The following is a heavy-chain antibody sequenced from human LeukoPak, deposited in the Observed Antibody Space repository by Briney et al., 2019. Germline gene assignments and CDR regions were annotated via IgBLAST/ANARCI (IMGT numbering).Heavy chain of an antibody. D-gene: IGHD2-2*01. V-gene: IGHV3-21*01. Sequence: GGSVRLSCAASGFTFSSYSMNWVRQAPGKGLEWVSSISSSSSYIYYADSVKGRFTISRHNAKNSLYLQMNSLRAEDTAVYYCARELVVPAAGPSEFDYWGQGTLVTVSS. CDR3: ARELVVPAAGPSEFDY. CDR1: GFTFSSYS. CDR2: ISSSSSYI. J-gene: IGHJ4*02.